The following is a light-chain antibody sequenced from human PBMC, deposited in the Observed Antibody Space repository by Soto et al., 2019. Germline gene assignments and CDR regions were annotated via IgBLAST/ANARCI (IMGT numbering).Light chain of an antibody. V-gene: IGKV4-1*01. CDR2: WAS. CDR1: QSVLYSSNNKNY. Sequence: DIVMTQSPDSLAVSLGERATINCKSSQSVLYSSNNKNYLAWYQQKPGQPPKLLIYWASTRESGVPDRFSGSGSGKDFTLNISSVQAEDGAVYYSQQYYGTRSLTFAGRTNVNIK. J-gene: IGKJ4*01. CDR3: QQYYGTRSLT.